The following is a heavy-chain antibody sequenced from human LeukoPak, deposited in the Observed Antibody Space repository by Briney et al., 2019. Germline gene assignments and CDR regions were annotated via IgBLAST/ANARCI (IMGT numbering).Heavy chain of an antibody. CDR1: GGSISSRAYY. D-gene: IGHD3-9*01. V-gene: IGHV4-61*02. CDR2: IHNSGST. J-gene: IGHJ5*02. CDR3: ARDALTGSPNWFDP. Sequence: SQTLSLTCTVSGGSISSRAYYWTWIRQPAGKGLEWIGRIHNSGSTYYNPSLKSRVTMSIDTSNNQLFLKLNSVTAADTAVYHCARDALTGSPNWFDPWGQGILVTVSS.